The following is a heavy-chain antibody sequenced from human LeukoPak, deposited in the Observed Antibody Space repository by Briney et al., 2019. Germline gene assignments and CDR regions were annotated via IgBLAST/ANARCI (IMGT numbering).Heavy chain of an antibody. Sequence: SETLSLTCTVSGGSISSYYWSWIRQPPGKGLEWIGYIYYSGSTNYNPSLKSRVTISVDTSKNQFSLKLSSVTAADTAVYYCARVFLPAAIHRAWDAFDIWGQGTMVTVSS. D-gene: IGHD2-2*02. CDR1: GGSISSYY. J-gene: IGHJ3*02. CDR3: ARVFLPAAIHRAWDAFDI. CDR2: IYYSGST. V-gene: IGHV4-59*01.